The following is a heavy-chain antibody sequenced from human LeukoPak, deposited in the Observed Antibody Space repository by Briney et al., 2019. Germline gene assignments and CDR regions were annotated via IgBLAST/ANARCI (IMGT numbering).Heavy chain of an antibody. V-gene: IGHV3-23*01. Sequence: PGGSLRLSCEASGFTFNSHAMSWVRQSPGKGLEWVSAISDSGARTYYADSVRGRFTISRDNFKNILYLHLNSPRAEDTAVYYCAKDLPRHYSSGWYMHAFDIWGQGTMVTVSS. CDR2: ISDSGART. CDR1: GFTFNSHA. J-gene: IGHJ3*02. D-gene: IGHD6-19*01. CDR3: AKDLPRHYSSGWYMHAFDI.